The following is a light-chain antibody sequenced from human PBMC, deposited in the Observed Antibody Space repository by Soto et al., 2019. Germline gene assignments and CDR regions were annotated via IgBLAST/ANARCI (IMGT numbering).Light chain of an antibody. CDR2: GAS. Sequence: SQSPSTLSVSTGERATLSCRASQSVSSNLAWYQQKPGQAPRPLIYGASNRATGIPDRFSGSGSGTDFTLTISRLEPEDFAVYCCQQYGCSSWTFGQGTKVAIK. J-gene: IGKJ1*01. CDR3: QQYGCSSWT. V-gene: IGKV3-20*01. CDR1: QSVSSN.